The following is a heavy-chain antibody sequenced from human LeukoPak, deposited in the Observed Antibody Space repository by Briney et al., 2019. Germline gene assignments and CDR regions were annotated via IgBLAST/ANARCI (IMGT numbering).Heavy chain of an antibody. V-gene: IGHV4-59*01. Sequence: SETLSLTCAVSGGSISSYYWSWIRQPPGKGLEWIGYIYYSGSTNYNPSLKSRVTISVDTSKNQFSLKLSSVTAADTAVYYCARVGYSSGWTHRIYYYYIDVWGKGTTVTISS. CDR1: GGSISSYY. J-gene: IGHJ6*03. CDR3: ARVGYSSGWTHRIYYYYIDV. CDR2: IYYSGST. D-gene: IGHD6-19*01.